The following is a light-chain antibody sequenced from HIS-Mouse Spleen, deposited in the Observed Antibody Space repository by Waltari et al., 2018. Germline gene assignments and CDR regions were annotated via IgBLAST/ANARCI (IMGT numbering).Light chain of an antibody. CDR2: STR. J-gene: IGLJ3*02. CDR3: LLYYGGAWV. CDR1: TGAVPSGNY. V-gene: IGLV7-43*01. Sequence: QTVVTQEPSLTVSPGGTGPLPCASSTGAVPSGNYPTWFKQKPGQAPRSLIYSTRNKHPGTPPRFSGSLLGGKSALTLSGVQPEDEAEYSCLLYYGGAWVFGGGTKLTVL.